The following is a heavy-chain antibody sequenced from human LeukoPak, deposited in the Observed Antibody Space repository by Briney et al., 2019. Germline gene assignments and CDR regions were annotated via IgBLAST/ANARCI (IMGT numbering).Heavy chain of an antibody. CDR1: GFTFSSYS. D-gene: IGHD2-15*01. CDR2: ISSSSSYK. V-gene: IGHV3-21*01. CDR3: ARVSARSFCSGGSCPTQSWFDP. Sequence: GGSLRLSCAASGFTFSSYSMNWVRQAPGKGLEWVSSISSSSSYKYYADSVKGRFTISRDNAKNSLYLQMNSLRAEDTAVYYCARVSARSFCSGGSCPTQSWFDPWGQGTLVTVSS. J-gene: IGHJ5*02.